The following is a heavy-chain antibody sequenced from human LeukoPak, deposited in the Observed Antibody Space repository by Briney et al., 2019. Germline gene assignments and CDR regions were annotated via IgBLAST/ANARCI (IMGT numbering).Heavy chain of an antibody. Sequence: GGSLRLSCAASGFTFGSYAMNWVRQAPGKGLEWVSAISGSGGSTYYADSVKGRFTISRDNSKNSLYLQMNSLRAEDTALYYCAKGPPMGYCFDYWGQGTLVTVSS. V-gene: IGHV3-43*02. CDR3: AKGPPMGYCFDY. J-gene: IGHJ4*02. CDR2: ISGSGGST. CDR1: GFTFGSYA. D-gene: IGHD2-8*01.